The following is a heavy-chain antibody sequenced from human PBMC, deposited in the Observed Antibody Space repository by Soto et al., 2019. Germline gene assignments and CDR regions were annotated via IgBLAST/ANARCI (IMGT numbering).Heavy chain of an antibody. CDR2: IIYSGST. D-gene: IGHD1-1*01. V-gene: IGHV4-34*12. J-gene: IGHJ4*02. Sequence: SETLSLTCAVYGGSFSGYYWSWIRQSPGKGLEWIGYIIYSGSTNYNPSLESRVTISVDTSKNQFSLKMSSVTAADTAVYYCARHYPIGNNWNYFDYWGQGTLVTVSS. CDR3: ARHYPIGNNWNYFDY. CDR1: GGSFSGYY.